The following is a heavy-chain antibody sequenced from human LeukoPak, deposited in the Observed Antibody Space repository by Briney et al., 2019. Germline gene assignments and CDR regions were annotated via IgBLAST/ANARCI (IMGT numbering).Heavy chain of an antibody. CDR1: GYTFTSYY. V-gene: IGHV1-46*01. D-gene: IGHD3-22*01. CDR3: ARVSMIVVTHFDY. CDR2: INPSGGST. J-gene: IGHJ4*02. Sequence: ASVKVSSKASGYTFTSYYMHWVRQAPGQGPEWMGIINPSGGSTSYAQKFQGRVTMTRDMSTSTAYMELSRLRSDDTAVYYCARVSMIVVTHFDYWGQGTLVTVSS.